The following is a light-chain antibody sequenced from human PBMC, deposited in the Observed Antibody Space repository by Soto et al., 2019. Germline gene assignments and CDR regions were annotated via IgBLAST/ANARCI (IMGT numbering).Light chain of an antibody. J-gene: IGLJ3*02. CDR1: SSNIGSNT. CDR3: AAWDDSLNGHWV. CDR2: SNN. Sequence: QTVVTQPPSASGTPGQRVTISCSGSSSNIGSNTVNWYQQLPGTAPKLLIYSNNQRPSGVPDRFSGSKSGTSDSLAISGLQSEDEAEYYCAAWDDSLNGHWVFGGGTKVTVL. V-gene: IGLV1-44*01.